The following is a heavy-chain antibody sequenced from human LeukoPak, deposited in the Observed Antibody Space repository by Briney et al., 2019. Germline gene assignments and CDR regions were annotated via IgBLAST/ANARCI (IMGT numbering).Heavy chain of an antibody. Sequence: GGSLRLSCAASGFTFSSYAMSWVRQAPGKGLEWVSAISGSGGSTYYADSVKGRFTISRDNSKNTLYQQMNSLRAEDTAVYYCAKGVYYDFWSGYSSVYFDYWGQGTLVTVSS. CDR2: ISGSGGST. D-gene: IGHD3-3*01. CDR3: AKGVYYDFWSGYSSVYFDY. CDR1: GFTFSSYA. V-gene: IGHV3-23*01. J-gene: IGHJ4*02.